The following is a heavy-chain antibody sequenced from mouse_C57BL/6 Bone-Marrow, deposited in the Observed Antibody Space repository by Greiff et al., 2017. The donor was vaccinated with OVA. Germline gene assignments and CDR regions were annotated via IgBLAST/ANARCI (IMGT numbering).Heavy chain of an antibody. Sequence: QVQLQQPGAELVKPGASVKMSCKASGYTFTSYWITWVKQRPGQGLEWIGDIYPGSGSTNYNEKFKSKATLTVDTSSSTAYMQLTSLTSYDSAVYYCARWLYAMDYWGQGTSVTVSS. CDR1: GYTFTSYW. CDR2: IYPGSGST. V-gene: IGHV1-55*01. D-gene: IGHD2-2*01. CDR3: ARWLYAMDY. J-gene: IGHJ4*01.